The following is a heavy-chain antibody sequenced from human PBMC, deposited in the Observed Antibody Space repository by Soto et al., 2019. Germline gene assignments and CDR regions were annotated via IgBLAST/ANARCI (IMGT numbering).Heavy chain of an antibody. V-gene: IGHV4-30-4*01. CDR2: MFYVGAT. Sequence: PSETLSLTCSVFGGSISSVDYYWSWIRQPPGKGLEWIGYMFYVGATYYNPSLKSRVTISVDTSKNQFSLKLNFVTAADTAVYHCARVVRFCSSPSCRGRNWFDPWGQGTLVTVSS. CDR3: ARVVRFCSSPSCRGRNWFDP. J-gene: IGHJ5*02. CDR1: GGSISSVDYY. D-gene: IGHD2-2*01.